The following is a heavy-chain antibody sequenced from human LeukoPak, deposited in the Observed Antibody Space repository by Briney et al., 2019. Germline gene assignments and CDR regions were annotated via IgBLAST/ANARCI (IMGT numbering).Heavy chain of an antibody. Sequence: SVKVSCKASGGTFSSYAISWVRQAPGQGLEWMGGIIPIFGTANCAQKFQGRVTITADESTSTAYMELSSLRSEDTAVYYCARSGYYYGSGSYPLDVWGQGTTVTVSS. CDR3: ARSGYYYGSGSYPLDV. J-gene: IGHJ6*02. V-gene: IGHV1-69*13. CDR1: GGTFSSYA. CDR2: IIPIFGTA. D-gene: IGHD3-10*01.